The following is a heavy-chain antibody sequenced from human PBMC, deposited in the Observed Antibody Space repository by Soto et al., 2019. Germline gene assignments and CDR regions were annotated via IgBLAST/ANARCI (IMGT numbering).Heavy chain of an antibody. J-gene: IGHJ3*02. D-gene: IGHD3-16*02. V-gene: IGHV1-2*04. CDR1: GYTFTGYY. CDR2: INPNSGGT. Sequence: ASVTVSCKTSGYTFTGYYMHWVRQAPGQGLEWMGWINPNSGGTNYAQKFQGWVTMTRDTSISTAYMELSRLRSDDTAVYYCARIDHRYDAFDIWGQGTMVTVSS. CDR3: ARIDHRYDAFDI.